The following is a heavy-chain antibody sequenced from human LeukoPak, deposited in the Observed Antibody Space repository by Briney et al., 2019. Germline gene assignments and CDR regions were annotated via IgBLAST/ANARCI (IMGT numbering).Heavy chain of an antibody. D-gene: IGHD4-23*01. Sequence: PSETLSLTCTVSGGSISSSSYYWGWIRQPPGKGLEWIGSIYYSGSTYYNPSLKSRVTISVDTSKSQFSLKLSSVTAADTAVYYCASYGGNSAFSDYWGQGTLVTVSS. CDR3: ASYGGNSAFSDY. CDR2: IYYSGST. CDR1: GGSISSSSYY. V-gene: IGHV4-39*07. J-gene: IGHJ4*02.